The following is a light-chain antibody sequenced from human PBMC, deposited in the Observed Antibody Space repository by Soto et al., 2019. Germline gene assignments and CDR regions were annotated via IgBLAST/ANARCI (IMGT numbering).Light chain of an antibody. V-gene: IGKV1-5*03. CDR3: QQDNSYPCT. J-gene: IGKJ1*01. CDR1: QTISNW. Sequence: DVQMSKSLSSLSASVGARVTITCRASQTISNWLAWYQQKPGKAPKLLIYEASSLPSGVPSRFSGSGSGTDFTLTISSLQPDDFATYYCQQDNSYPCTFGQGTKVDIK. CDR2: EAS.